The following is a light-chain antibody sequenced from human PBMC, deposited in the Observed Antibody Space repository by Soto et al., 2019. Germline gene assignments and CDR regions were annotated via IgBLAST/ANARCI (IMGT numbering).Light chain of an antibody. Sequence: QSVLTQSPSVSGAPGQRVTISCTGSSANIGAGYDVHWYQQLPGTAPQLLIYDNSNRPSGVPDRFSGSKSDTSASLAITGLQAEDEADYYCQSYDSSLSGYVFGTGTKVTVL. CDR2: DNS. CDR3: QSYDSSLSGYV. CDR1: SANIGAGYD. J-gene: IGLJ1*01. V-gene: IGLV1-40*01.